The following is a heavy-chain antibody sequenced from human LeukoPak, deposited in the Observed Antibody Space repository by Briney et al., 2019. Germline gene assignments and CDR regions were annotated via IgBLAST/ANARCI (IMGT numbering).Heavy chain of an antibody. CDR1: GGSISSSSYY. D-gene: IGHD1-26*01. CDR3: AREGERGLDI. V-gene: IGHV4-39*07. Sequence: TSETLSLTCTVSGGSISSSSYYWGWIRQPPGKGLEWIGSIYHSGSTYYNPSLKSRVTISVDTSKNQFSLKLSSVTAADTAVYYCAREGERGLDIWGQGTMVTVSS. CDR2: IYHSGST. J-gene: IGHJ3*02.